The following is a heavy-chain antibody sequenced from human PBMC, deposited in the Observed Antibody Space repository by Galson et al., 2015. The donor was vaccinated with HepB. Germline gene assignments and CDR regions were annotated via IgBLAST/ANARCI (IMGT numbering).Heavy chain of an antibody. Sequence: LTCSVSGGSISRGGYSWSWIRQPPGRGLEWIGYIYHSRTTYYNPSLKSRVTISIDRSKNQFFLRLSSVTVADTAVYYCARSYCGGDCYSDDAFDIWGQGTKVTVSS. CDR1: GGSISRGGYS. CDR3: ARSYCGGDCYSDDAFDI. J-gene: IGHJ3*02. CDR2: IYHSRTT. V-gene: IGHV4-30-2*01. D-gene: IGHD2-21*02.